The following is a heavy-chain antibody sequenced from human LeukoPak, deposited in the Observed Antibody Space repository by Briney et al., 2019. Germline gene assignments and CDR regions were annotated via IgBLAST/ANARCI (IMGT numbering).Heavy chain of an antibody. CDR2: ISGSGGNT. J-gene: IGHJ4*02. CDR3: AKDRRYYDSSGNY. V-gene: IGHV3-23*01. D-gene: IGHD3-22*01. Sequence: GGSLRLSCAASGFTFSSYAMSWARQAPGKGLEWISGISGSGGNTYYADSVKGRFTISRDISKNTLYLQMNSLRGEDTAVYYCAKDRRYYDSSGNYWGQGTLVTVSS. CDR1: GFTFSSYA.